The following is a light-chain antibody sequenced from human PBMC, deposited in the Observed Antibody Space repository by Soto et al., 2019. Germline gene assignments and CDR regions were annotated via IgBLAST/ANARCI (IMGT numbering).Light chain of an antibody. CDR3: QSYDSSLSGFV. CDR1: SSNIGAGYD. CDR2: GNI. V-gene: IGLV1-40*01. Sequence: QAVVTQPPSVSGAPGQRVTISCTGSSSNIGAGYDVHWYQQLPGTAPKLLISGNINRPSGVPDRFSGSKSGTSASLAITGLQAEDEADYYCQSYDSSLSGFVFGGGTKVTVL. J-gene: IGLJ2*01.